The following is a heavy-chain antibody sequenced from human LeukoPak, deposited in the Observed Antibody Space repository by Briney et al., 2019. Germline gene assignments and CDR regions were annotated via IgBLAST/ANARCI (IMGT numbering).Heavy chain of an antibody. Sequence: GGCLRLSCAASGFTFSDYYMSWIRQAPGKGLEWVSYISSSGSTIYYADSVKGRFTISRDNAKNSLYLQMNSLRAEDTAVYYCATSFLYYYGSGSSYYYMDVWGKGTTVTVSS. CDR1: GFTFSDYY. CDR3: ATSFLYYYGSGSSYYYMDV. D-gene: IGHD3-10*01. J-gene: IGHJ6*03. V-gene: IGHV3-11*04. CDR2: ISSSGSTI.